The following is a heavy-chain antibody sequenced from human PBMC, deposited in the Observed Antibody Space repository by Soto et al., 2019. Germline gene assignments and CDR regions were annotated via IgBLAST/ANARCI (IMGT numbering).Heavy chain of an antibody. J-gene: IGHJ4*02. D-gene: IGHD3-10*01. CDR3: AKGTYYYGSGSYYPTDYYDY. CDR2: ISGSGGST. CDR1: GFTFSSYA. V-gene: IGHV3-23*01. Sequence: GGSLRLSCAASGFTFSSYAMSWVRQAPGKGLEWVSAISGSGGSTYYADSVKGRFTISRDNSKNTLYLQMNSLRAEDTAVYYCAKGTYYYGSGSYYPTDYYDYWGQGTLVTVSS.